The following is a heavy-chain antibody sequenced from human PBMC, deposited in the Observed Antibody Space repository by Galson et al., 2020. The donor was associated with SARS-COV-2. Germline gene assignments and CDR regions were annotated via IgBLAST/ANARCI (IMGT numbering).Heavy chain of an antibody. CDR1: GFTFSSYW. D-gene: IGHD2-15*01. CDR2: IKQDGSEK. V-gene: IGHV3-7*01. Sequence: TGGSLRLSCAASGFTFSSYWMSWVRQAPGKGLEWVANIKQDGSEKYYVDSVKGRFTISRDNAKNSLYLQMNSLRAEDTAVYYCARDSRAVVTPGSYYYYYYGMDVWGQGTTVTVSS. J-gene: IGHJ6*02. CDR3: ARDSRAVVTPGSYYYYYYGMDV.